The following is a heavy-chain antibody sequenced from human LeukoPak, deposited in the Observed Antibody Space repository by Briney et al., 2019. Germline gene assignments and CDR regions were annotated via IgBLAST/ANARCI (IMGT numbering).Heavy chain of an antibody. D-gene: IGHD3-9*01. CDR1: GVSIFSYY. V-gene: IGHV4-59*08. J-gene: IGHJ4*02. CDR3: ATGRSIRYFDY. Sequence: SETLSLTCTVSGVSIFSYYWNWIRQPPGQGLEWIGYSHYSGTTNYNPSLKSRVSISIETSKSQFSLKLTSATAADTAIYYCATGRSIRYFDYWGQGTLLSVSS. CDR2: SHYSGTT.